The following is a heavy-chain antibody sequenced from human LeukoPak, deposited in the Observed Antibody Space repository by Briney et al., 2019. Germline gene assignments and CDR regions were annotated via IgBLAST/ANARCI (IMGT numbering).Heavy chain of an antibody. J-gene: IGHJ4*02. CDR2: IRSKANSYAT. CDR1: GFTFSGSA. V-gene: IGHV3-73*01. Sequence: GGSLRLSCAASGFTFSGSAMHWVRQASGKGLEWVGRIRSKANSYATAYAASVKGRFTISRDDSENTAHLQMNSLKTEDTAVYYCTSDTMIVNYWGQGTLVTVSS. D-gene: IGHD3-22*01. CDR3: TSDTMIVNY.